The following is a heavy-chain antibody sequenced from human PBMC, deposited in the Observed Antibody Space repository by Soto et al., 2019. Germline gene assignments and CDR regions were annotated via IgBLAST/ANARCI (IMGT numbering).Heavy chain of an antibody. D-gene: IGHD3-9*01. CDR1: GYTFTSYD. Sequence: ASVKVSCKASGYTFTSYDINWVRQATGQGLEWMGWMNPNSGNTGYAQKFQGRVTMTRKTSISTAYMELSSLSSEDTAVYYCAIQSYYDILTGYSTYYFDYWGQGTLVTVSS. J-gene: IGHJ4*02. CDR3: AIQSYYDILTGYSTYYFDY. V-gene: IGHV1-8*01. CDR2: MNPNSGNT.